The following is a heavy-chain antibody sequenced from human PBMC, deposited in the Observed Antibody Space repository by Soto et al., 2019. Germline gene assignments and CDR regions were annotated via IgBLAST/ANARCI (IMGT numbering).Heavy chain of an antibody. CDR2: IRAYNGST. J-gene: IGHJ4*02. Sequence: QVQLVQSGAEVKKPGASVKVSCKASGYTFTSYGISWVRQAPGQGREWMGWIRAYNGSTNYAQKLQGRVTMTTDTTTSTAYMELRRLRSDDTAVYYCARGLIAAAGTPAGDYWGQGTLVTVSS. CDR1: GYTFTSYG. D-gene: IGHD6-13*01. V-gene: IGHV1-18*01. CDR3: ARGLIAAAGTPAGDY.